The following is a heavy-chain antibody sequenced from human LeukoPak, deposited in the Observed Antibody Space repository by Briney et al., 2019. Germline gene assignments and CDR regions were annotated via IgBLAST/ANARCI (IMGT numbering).Heavy chain of an antibody. J-gene: IGHJ4*02. D-gene: IGHD6-19*01. CDR2: ISGSGGST. CDR1: GFTFSDYY. CDR3: AKDSQQWLDGFFDY. Sequence: GGSLRLSCAASGFTFSDYYMSWIRQAPGKGLEWVSAISGSGGSTYYADSVKGRFTISRDNSKNTLYLQMNSLRAEDTAVYYCAKDSQQWLDGFFDYWGQGTLVTVSS. V-gene: IGHV3-23*01.